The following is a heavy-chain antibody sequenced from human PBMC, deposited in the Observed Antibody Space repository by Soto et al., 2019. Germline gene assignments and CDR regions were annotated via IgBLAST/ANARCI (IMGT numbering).Heavy chain of an antibody. J-gene: IGHJ4*02. Sequence: EVQLVQSGAEVKKPGESLKISCQGSGYSFTGYWIGWVRQMSGEGLEWMGIIYPGDSDTRYSPSFQGQVTISADKSLSTAYLQWSSLKDSYTALYYCAGGITGMSHPYHFELWGQVNLVTVSS. V-gene: IGHV5-51*01. CDR2: IYPGDSDT. D-gene: IGHD6-13*01. CDR3: AGGITGMSHPYHFEL. CDR1: GYSFTGYW.